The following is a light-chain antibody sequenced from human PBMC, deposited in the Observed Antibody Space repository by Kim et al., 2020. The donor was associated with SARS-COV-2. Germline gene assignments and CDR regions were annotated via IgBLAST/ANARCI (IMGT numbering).Light chain of an antibody. Sequence: PGGTVTLACVSSTGAVSSNHYPYWIQQKPGQAPRTLFYDATNTHSWTPARFSGSLVGSVPALALSGARPEDEAVYYCLLSYGTTRIFGGGTQLTVL. CDR2: DAT. V-gene: IGLV7-46*01. CDR3: LLSYGTTRI. CDR1: TGAVSSNHY. J-gene: IGLJ2*01.